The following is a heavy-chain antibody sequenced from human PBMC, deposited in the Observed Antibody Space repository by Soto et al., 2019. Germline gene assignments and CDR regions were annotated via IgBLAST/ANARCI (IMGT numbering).Heavy chain of an antibody. CDR1: GFPFRSVE. CDR3: AGNLDTAMVVGSYGMDV. Sequence: PGGSLRLSCAASGFPFRSVEMNWVRQAPGEGLEWVSYLSSSGSDIYYADSVKGRFTMSRDNAKNSLYLQMNSLRVEDTAVYFCAGNLDTAMVVGSYGMDVWGQGTTVTVSS. CDR2: LSSSGSDI. V-gene: IGHV3-48*03. D-gene: IGHD5-18*01. J-gene: IGHJ6*02.